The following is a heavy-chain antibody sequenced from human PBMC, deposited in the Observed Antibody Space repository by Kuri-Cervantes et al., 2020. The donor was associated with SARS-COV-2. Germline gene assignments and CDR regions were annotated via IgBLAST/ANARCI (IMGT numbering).Heavy chain of an antibody. J-gene: IGHJ5*02. CDR2: IYYSGST. V-gene: IGHV4-39*01. CDR3: ARRRYSYGTPDWFDP. Sequence: GSLRLSCTVSGGSISSSSYYWGWIRQPPGKGLEWIGSIYYSGSTYYNPSLKSRVTISVDTSKNQFSLKLSSVTAADTAVYYCARRRYSYGTPDWFDPWGQGTLVTVSS. CDR1: GGSISSSSYY. D-gene: IGHD5-18*01.